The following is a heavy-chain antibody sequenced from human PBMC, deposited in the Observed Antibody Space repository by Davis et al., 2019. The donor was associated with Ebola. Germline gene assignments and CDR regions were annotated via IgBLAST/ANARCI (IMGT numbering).Heavy chain of an antibody. J-gene: IGHJ4*02. Sequence: SLNISCAAPWFTFSGSAMHWVRQAPGKGLEWVANIKQDGSEKYYGDSVKGRFTISRDNSNNLLYLQMNSLRAEDTAVYYCAIPDCSGANCYSVYIKNWGQGTLVTVSS. CDR3: AIPDCSGANCYSVYIKN. CDR1: WFTFSGSA. V-gene: IGHV3-7*01. CDR2: IKQDGSEK. D-gene: IGHD2-15*01.